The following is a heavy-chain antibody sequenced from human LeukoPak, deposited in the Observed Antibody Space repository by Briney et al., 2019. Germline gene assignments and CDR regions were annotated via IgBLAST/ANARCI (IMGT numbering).Heavy chain of an antibody. CDR3: ARETYYYDSSGYHPPYFDY. D-gene: IGHD3-22*01. CDR1: GGSFSGYY. V-gene: IGHV4-34*01. Sequence: SETLSLTCAVYGGSFSGYYWSWIRQLPGKGLEWIGEINHSGSTYYNPSLKSRVTISVDTSKNQFSLKLSSVTAADTAVYYCARETYYYDSSGYHPPYFDYWGQGTLVTVSS. J-gene: IGHJ4*02. CDR2: INHSGST.